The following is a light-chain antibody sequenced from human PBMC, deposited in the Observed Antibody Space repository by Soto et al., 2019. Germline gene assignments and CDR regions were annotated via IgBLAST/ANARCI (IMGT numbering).Light chain of an antibody. J-gene: IGLJ2*01. CDR2: DVT. V-gene: IGLV2-14*03. CDR3: SSSTSSSTLVV. CDR1: SSDVDDYKY. Sequence: QSALTQPASVSGSPGQSITISCTRISSDVDDYKYVSWYQQHPGKAPKLMIYDVTNRPSAVSNRFSGSQSGNTASLTISGLQAEDDADYYCSSSTSSSTLVVFGGGTKLTVL.